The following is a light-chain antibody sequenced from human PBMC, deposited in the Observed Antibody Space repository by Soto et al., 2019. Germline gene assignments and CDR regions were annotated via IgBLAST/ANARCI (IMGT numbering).Light chain of an antibody. Sequence: EIVLTQSPGTLSLSPGERATLSCRASQSVSNNYLAWYQQKPGQAPRLLIYGASSRATGIPDRFSGSGSGADFTLTISSLEPEDFVVYYCQQYGSSPQTFGGGTKVEIK. V-gene: IGKV3-20*01. CDR1: QSVSNNY. CDR3: QQYGSSPQT. J-gene: IGKJ4*01. CDR2: GAS.